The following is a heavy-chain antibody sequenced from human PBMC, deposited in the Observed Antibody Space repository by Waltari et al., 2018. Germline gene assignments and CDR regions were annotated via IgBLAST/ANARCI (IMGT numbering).Heavy chain of an antibody. Sequence: EVQLVQSGAEVKKPGESLKISCKGSGYSFTSYWIGWVRQMPGKGLEWMGIIYPGDSVTRYIPSVQGHVTISPVKTIRPSYLQWGSLKAADTAMYYCARFVSSIAARPDGMAFDIWGQGTMVTVSS. D-gene: IGHD6-6*01. CDR2: IYPGDSVT. CDR1: GYSFTSYW. CDR3: ARFVSSIAARPDGMAFDI. V-gene: IGHV5-51*01. J-gene: IGHJ3*02.